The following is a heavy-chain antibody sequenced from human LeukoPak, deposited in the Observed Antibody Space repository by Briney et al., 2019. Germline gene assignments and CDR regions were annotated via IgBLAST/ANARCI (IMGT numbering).Heavy chain of an antibody. J-gene: IGHJ4*02. Sequence: QPGGSLRLSCAASGFRFSSYSMNWVRQAPGKGLEWVSYIRSSSSTIYYTDSVKGRFTISRDNAKNSLYLQMNSLRDEDTAVYYCARAGSHYYGSGSGFYFDYWGQGTLVTVSS. V-gene: IGHV3-48*02. CDR3: ARAGSHYYGSGSGFYFDY. CDR1: GFRFSSYS. D-gene: IGHD3-10*01. CDR2: IRSSSSTI.